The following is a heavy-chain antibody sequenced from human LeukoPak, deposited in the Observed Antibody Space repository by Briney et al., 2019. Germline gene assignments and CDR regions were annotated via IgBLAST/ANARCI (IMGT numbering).Heavy chain of an antibody. D-gene: IGHD1-1*01. Sequence: GGSLRLSCAAPGFTFSRYGMHWVRQAPGKGLESVAFILYDGSNKYYEDSVKGRFTISRDNSKNTLYLQMNSLRAENTAVHYCAKDVDGVTTSNNYYYYMDVWGKGTTVTVSS. J-gene: IGHJ6*03. CDR3: AKDVDGVTTSNNYYYYMDV. CDR1: GFTFSRYG. V-gene: IGHV3-30*02. CDR2: ILYDGSNK.